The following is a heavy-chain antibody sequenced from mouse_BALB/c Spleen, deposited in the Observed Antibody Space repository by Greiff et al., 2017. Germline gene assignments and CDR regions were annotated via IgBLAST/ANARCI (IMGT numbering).Heavy chain of an antibody. V-gene: IGHV1S81*02. CDR3: TGTTAKDAMDY. CDR1: GYTFTSYY. J-gene: IGHJ4*01. D-gene: IGHD1-2*01. Sequence: QVQLQQSGAELVKPGASVKLSCKASGYTFTSYYMYWVKQRPGQGLEWIGEINPSNGGTNFNEKFKSKATLTVDKSSSTAYMQLSSLTSEDSAVYYCTGTTAKDAMDYWGQGTSVTVSS. CDR2: INPSNGGT.